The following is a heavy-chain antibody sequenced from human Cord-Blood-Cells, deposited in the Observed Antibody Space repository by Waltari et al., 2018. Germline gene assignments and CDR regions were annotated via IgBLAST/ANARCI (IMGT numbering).Heavy chain of an antibody. D-gene: IGHD6-13*01. CDR3: AGSGYSSSWYDT. J-gene: IGHJ5*02. CDR2: INHSGST. CDR1: GGSFSGYY. Sequence: QVQLQQWGAGLLKPSETLSLTCAVYGGSFSGYYWSWIRQPPGKGLEWIWEINHSGSTNYNPSLKSRVTISVDTSKNQFSLKLSSVTAADTAVYYCAGSGYSSSWYDTWGQGTLVTVSS. V-gene: IGHV4-34*01.